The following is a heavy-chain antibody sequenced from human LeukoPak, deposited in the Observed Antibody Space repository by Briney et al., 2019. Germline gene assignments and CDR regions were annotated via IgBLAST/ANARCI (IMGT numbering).Heavy chain of an antibody. D-gene: IGHD6-13*01. CDR1: GFTFSSFS. V-gene: IGHV3-48*01. CDR3: ARKRESSSSWYGGLAY. Sequence: PGGSLRLSCAASGFTFSSFSMIWVRQAPGKGLEWLSYISSGSGSIYYADPVKGRFTISRDNAKNSLYLQMNSLRAEDTAVYYCARKRESSSSWYGGLAYWGQGTLVTVSS. CDR2: ISSGSGSI. J-gene: IGHJ4*02.